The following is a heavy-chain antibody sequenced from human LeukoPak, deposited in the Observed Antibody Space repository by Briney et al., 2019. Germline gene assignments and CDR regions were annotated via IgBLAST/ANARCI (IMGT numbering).Heavy chain of an antibody. Sequence: GGSLRLSCAATGYTVRSNYMSWVRQAPGKGLEWVSVIYSGGSTYYADSVKGRFTISRDNSKNTLYLRMNSLRAEDTAVYYCARGRWQGFHGYWGQGTLVTVSS. CDR2: IYSGGST. V-gene: IGHV3-53*01. D-gene: IGHD4-23*01. CDR3: ARGRWQGFHGY. J-gene: IGHJ4*02. CDR1: GYTVRSNY.